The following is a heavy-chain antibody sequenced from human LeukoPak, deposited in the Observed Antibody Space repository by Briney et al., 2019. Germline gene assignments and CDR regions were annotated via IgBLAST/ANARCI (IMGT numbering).Heavy chain of an antibody. CDR1: GFTLSSYA. Sequence: GGSLNLSCAASGFTLSSYAMSWVRKAPGKGLEWFPAISGSGGSTYYADSVKGRFTISRDNSKNTLYLQMNSLRAEDTAVYYCAKMDYYDSSGYPPVDYWGQGTLVTVSS. D-gene: IGHD3-22*01. CDR3: AKMDYYDSSGYPPVDY. J-gene: IGHJ4*02. V-gene: IGHV3-23*01. CDR2: ISGSGGST.